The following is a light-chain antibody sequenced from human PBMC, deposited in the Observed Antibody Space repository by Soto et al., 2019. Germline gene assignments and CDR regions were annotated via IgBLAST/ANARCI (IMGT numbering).Light chain of an antibody. V-gene: IGKV2-30*01. Sequence: DVVMTQSPLSLSVTLGQPASISCRSSQGLVYSDGNTFLNWFHQRPGQSPRRLIYQVSNRDSGVPDRCSGSGSVSDYTLTISRVEAEDVGIYYCVQGTHWPWTFGQGTKVEIK. CDR3: VQGTHWPWT. J-gene: IGKJ1*01. CDR2: QVS. CDR1: QGLVYSDGNTF.